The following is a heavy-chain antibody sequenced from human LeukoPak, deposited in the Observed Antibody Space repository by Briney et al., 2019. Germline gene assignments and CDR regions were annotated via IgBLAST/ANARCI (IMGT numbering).Heavy chain of an antibody. J-gene: IGHJ3*02. CDR2: FYSGGST. CDR1: GFTVSSNY. D-gene: IGHD2-15*01. CDR3: ARKLLLSTALAAFDI. Sequence: PGGSLRLSCAASGFTVSSNYVSWVRQAPAKGLEWVSVFYSGGSTYYADFVKGRFTISRDNSKNTLYLQMNSLRAEDTAVYYCARKLLLSTALAAFDIWGQGTMVTVSS. V-gene: IGHV3-66*01.